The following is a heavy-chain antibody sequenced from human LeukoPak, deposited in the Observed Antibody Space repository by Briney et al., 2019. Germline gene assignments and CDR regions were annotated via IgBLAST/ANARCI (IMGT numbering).Heavy chain of an antibody. Sequence: GGSLRLSCAASGFTFSNYAMHWVRQAPGKGLEYISSISSDGGSTYYADSVKGRFIISRDNSKNTLYLQMGRLRAEDMAVYYCARSNNIVGATYFDYWGQGTLVTVSS. V-gene: IGHV3-64*02. CDR1: GFTFSNYA. D-gene: IGHD1-26*01. J-gene: IGHJ4*02. CDR3: ARSNNIVGATYFDY. CDR2: ISSDGGST.